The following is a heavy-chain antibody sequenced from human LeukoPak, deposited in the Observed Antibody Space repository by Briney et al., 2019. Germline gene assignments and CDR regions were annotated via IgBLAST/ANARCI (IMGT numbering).Heavy chain of an antibody. V-gene: IGHV4-39*07. CDR1: GGSISSSSYY. Sequence: SETLSLTCTVSGGSISSSSYYWGWIRQPPGKGLEWIGGIYYSGSTYYNPSLKSRITISVDTSKNQFSLKLSSVTAADTAVYYCARANYYYYYMDVWGKGTTVTVSS. J-gene: IGHJ6*03. CDR3: ARANYYYYYMDV. CDR2: IYYSGST.